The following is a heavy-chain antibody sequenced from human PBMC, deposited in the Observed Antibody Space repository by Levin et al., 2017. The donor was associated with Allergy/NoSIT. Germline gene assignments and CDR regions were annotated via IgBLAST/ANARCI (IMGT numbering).Heavy chain of an antibody. D-gene: IGHD2-15*01. V-gene: IGHV3-21*01. CDR2: ISSSSTYI. CDR1: DFTFSSYS. CDR3: ARSIKDVYVSPYYYAMDG. J-gene: IGHJ6*02. Sequence: GGSLRLSCAASDFTFSSYSMNWVRQAPGKGLEWVSFISSSSTYIYYADSVKGRFTISRDNAKNSLFLQINTLRVEDTAVYYCARSIKDVYVSPYYYAMDGWGQGTTVTVSS.